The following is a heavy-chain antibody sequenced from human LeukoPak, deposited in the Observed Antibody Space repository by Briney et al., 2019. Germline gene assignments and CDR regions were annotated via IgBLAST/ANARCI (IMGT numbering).Heavy chain of an antibody. Sequence: GGSLRLSCTASGFIFNDFWMSWVRQAPGEGLEWVANIRQDGGAKNYVDSVKGRFTISRDNAKKSLYLQMNSLRAEDTAVYYCAKDRPPPSTILGVVISLDYWGQGTLVTVSS. CDR3: AKDRPPPSTILGVVISLDY. V-gene: IGHV3-7*03. CDR1: GFIFNDFW. J-gene: IGHJ4*02. CDR2: IRQDGGAK. D-gene: IGHD3-3*01.